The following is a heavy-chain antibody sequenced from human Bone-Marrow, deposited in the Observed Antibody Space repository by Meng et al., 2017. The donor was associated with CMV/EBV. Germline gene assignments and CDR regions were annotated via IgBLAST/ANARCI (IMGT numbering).Heavy chain of an antibody. D-gene: IGHD3-10*01. V-gene: IGHV1-69*02. Sequence: SVKVSCKASGDTFSSYTISWVRQAPGQGLEWMGRIIPILGIANYAQKFQGRVTITADKSTSTAYMELSSLRSEDTAVYYCARPRVPWDYYYGMDVWGQGTTVTVSS. CDR3: ARPRVPWDYYYGMDV. CDR2: IIPILGIA. J-gene: IGHJ6*02. CDR1: GDTFSSYT.